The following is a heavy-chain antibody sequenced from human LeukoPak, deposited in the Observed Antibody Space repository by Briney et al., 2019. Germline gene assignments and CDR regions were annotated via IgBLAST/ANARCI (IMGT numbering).Heavy chain of an antibody. Sequence: ASVKVSCKASGYTFTSYGISWVRQAPGQGLEWMGWISAYNGNTNYAQKLQGRVTMTTDTSTSTAYMELRSLRSDDTAVYYCARDLPLGDGYHSPLSPDYWGQGTLVTVSS. CDR2: ISAYNGNT. D-gene: IGHD5-24*01. V-gene: IGHV1-18*01. J-gene: IGHJ4*02. CDR3: ARDLPLGDGYHSPLSPDY. CDR1: GYTFTSYG.